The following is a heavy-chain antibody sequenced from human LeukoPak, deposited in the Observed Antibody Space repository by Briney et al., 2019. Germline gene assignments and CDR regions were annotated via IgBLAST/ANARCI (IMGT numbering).Heavy chain of an antibody. Sequence: GSLRLSCAASGFTFTNYVMTWVRQPPGKGLEWIGYIYYSGSTNYNPSLKSRVTISVDMSKNQFSLKLSSVTAADTAVYYCASESVESHAFDIWGQGTMVTVSS. V-gene: IGHV4-59*01. J-gene: IGHJ3*02. CDR3: ASESVESHAFDI. D-gene: IGHD5-24*01. CDR2: IYYSGST. CDR1: GFTFTNYV.